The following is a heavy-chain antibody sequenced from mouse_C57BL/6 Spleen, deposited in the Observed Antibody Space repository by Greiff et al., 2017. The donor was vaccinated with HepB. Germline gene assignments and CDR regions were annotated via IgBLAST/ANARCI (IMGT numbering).Heavy chain of an antibody. CDR1: GYTFTDYE. J-gene: IGHJ4*01. Sequence: VQLQQSGAELVRPGASVTLSCKASGYTFTDYEMHWVKQTPVHGLEWIGAIDPETGGTAYNQKFKGKAILTADKSSRTAYMELRSLTSEDSAVYYCTRDYYGSSSYAMDYWGQGTSVTVSS. CDR2: IDPETGGT. CDR3: TRDYYGSSSYAMDY. V-gene: IGHV1-15*01. D-gene: IGHD1-1*01.